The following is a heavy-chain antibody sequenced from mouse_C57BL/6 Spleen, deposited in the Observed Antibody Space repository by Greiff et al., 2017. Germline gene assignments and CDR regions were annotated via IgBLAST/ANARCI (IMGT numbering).Heavy chain of an antibody. CDR3: AKKDYYGSFDY. V-gene: IGHV1-80*01. D-gene: IGHD1-1*01. Sequence: QVQLQQSGAELVKPGASVKISCKASGYAFSSYWMNWVKQRPGKGLEWIGQIYSGDGDTNYNGKFKGKATLTADNSSSTAYMQLSSLTAEDSAVYFCAKKDYYGSFDYWGQGTTLTVSS. CDR1: GYAFSSYW. J-gene: IGHJ2*01. CDR2: IYSGDGDT.